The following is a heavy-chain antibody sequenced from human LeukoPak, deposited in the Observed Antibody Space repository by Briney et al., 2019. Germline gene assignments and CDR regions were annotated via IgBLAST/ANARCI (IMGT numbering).Heavy chain of an antibody. CDR3: ARQRGYCSGGSCYRTPHFDY. CDR2: IYYSGTT. J-gene: IGHJ4*02. CDR1: GDSISSSTSYY. D-gene: IGHD2-15*01. V-gene: IGHV4-39*01. Sequence: PSETLSLTCTVSGDSISSSTSYYWGWIRQPPGKGLEWIGSIYYSGTTYYNPSLKSRVTISVDTSNNYFSLKLSSVTAADTAVYYCARQRGYCSGGSCYRTPHFDYWGQGTLVTVSS.